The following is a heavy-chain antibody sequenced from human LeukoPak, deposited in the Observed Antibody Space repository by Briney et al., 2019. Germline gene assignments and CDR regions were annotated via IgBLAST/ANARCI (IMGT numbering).Heavy chain of an antibody. V-gene: IGHV4-39*07. CDR1: GGSISSSSYY. CDR3: ARSGTYYDILTGYSTSYYFDY. D-gene: IGHD3-9*01. J-gene: IGHJ4*02. CDR2: IYHSGST. Sequence: SETLSLTCTVSGGSISSSSYYWGWIRQPPGKGLEWIGSIYHSGSTYYNPSLKSRVTISVDTSKNQFSLKLSSVTAADTAVYYCARSGTYYDILTGYSTSYYFDYWGQGTLVTVSS.